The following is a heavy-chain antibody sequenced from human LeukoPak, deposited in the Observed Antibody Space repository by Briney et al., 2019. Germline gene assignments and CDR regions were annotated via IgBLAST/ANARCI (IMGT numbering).Heavy chain of an antibody. CDR1: GFTFSSFG. CDR3: ARRTKITFGGVIQGWFDP. V-gene: IGHV3-30*03. Sequence: SGGSLRLSCAASGFTFSSFGMHWVRQAPGKGLEWVAVISYDGSNKYYADSVKGRFTISRDNAKNSLYLQMNSLRAEDTAVYYCARRTKITFGGVIQGWFDPWGQGTLVTVSS. CDR2: ISYDGSNK. D-gene: IGHD3-16*01. J-gene: IGHJ5*02.